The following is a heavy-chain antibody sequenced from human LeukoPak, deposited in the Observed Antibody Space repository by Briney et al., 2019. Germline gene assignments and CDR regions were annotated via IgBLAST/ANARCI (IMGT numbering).Heavy chain of an antibody. D-gene: IGHD3-22*01. J-gene: IGHJ4*02. CDR3: ARYYDSSGYKPTFDY. Sequence: ASVKVSCKASGYTFTSYGISWVRQAPGQGLEWMGWISAYNGNTNYAQKLQGRVTMTTDTSTSTAYMELRSLRSDDTAVYYCARYYDSSGYKPTFDYWVQGTLVTVSS. V-gene: IGHV1-18*01. CDR2: ISAYNGNT. CDR1: GYTFTSYG.